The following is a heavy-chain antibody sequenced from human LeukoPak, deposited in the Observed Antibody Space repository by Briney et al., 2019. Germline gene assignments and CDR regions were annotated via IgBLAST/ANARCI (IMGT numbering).Heavy chain of an antibody. CDR2: ISHSGGRT. Sequence: PGGSLRLSCAASGFTFSSYAMSWVRQAPGKGLEWVSSISHSGGRTYHADSVKGRFTISRDNSKNTLYLQMNSLRAEDTAVYYCARDSPGGYAFDIWGQGTMVTVSS. CDR3: ARDSPGGYAFDI. CDR1: GFTFSSYA. D-gene: IGHD3-10*01. J-gene: IGHJ3*02. V-gene: IGHV3-23*01.